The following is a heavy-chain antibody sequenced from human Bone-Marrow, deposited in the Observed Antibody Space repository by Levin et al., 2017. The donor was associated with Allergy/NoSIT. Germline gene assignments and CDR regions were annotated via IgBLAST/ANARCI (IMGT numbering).Heavy chain of an antibody. CDR2: IYYSGST. D-gene: IGHD3-10*01. V-gene: IGHV4-59*08. CDR1: GGSISSYY. J-gene: IGHJ5*02. CDR3: ARGGGYYGSGSYYPNWFDP. Sequence: ASETLSLTCTVSGGSISSYYWSWIRQPPGKGLEWIGYIYYSGSTNYNPSLKSRVTISVDTSKNQFSLKLSSVTAADTAVYYCARGGGYYGSGSYYPNWFDPWGQGTLVTVSS.